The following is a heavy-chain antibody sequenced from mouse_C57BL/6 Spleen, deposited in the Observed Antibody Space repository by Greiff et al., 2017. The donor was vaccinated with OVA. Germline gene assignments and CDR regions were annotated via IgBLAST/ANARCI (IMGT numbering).Heavy chain of an antibody. J-gene: IGHJ2*01. V-gene: IGHV1-26*01. D-gene: IGHD1-2*01. CDR3: ARFSSLLPYYFDY. Sequence: VQLQQSGPELVKPGASVKISCKASGYTFTDYYMNWVKQSHGKSLEWIGDINPNNGGTSYNQKFKGKATLTVDKSSSTAYMELRSLTSEDSAVYYCARFSSLLPYYFDYWGQGTTLTVSS. CDR1: GYTFTDYY. CDR2: INPNNGGT.